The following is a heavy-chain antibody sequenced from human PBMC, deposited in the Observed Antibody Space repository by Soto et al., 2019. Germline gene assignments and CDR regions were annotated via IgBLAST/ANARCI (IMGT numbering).Heavy chain of an antibody. CDR1: GYTFINHT. D-gene: IGHD3-22*01. CDR2: INAGSGNT. J-gene: IGHJ5*02. V-gene: IGHV1-3*01. Sequence: ASVKVSCKASGYTFINHTIHWVRQAPGQSLEWMGGINAGSGNTKYSDILQGRVTITRDTSATTAYMELSTLRSEDTAVYYCARGHSRSGNWFDPWGQGTLVTVSS. CDR3: ARGHSRSGNWFDP.